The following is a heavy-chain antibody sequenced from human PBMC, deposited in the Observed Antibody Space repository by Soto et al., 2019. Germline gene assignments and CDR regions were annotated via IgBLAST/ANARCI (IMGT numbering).Heavy chain of an antibody. CDR3: ARDLVRAARLPQGNHYYYYGMDV. J-gene: IGHJ6*02. CDR1: GDSVSSNSAA. Sequence: PSQTLSLTCAISGDSVSSNSAAWNWIRQSPSRGLEWLGRTYYRSKWYNDYAVSVKSRITINPDTSKNQFSLQLNSVTPEDTAVYYCARDLVRAARLPQGNHYYYYGMDVWGQGTTVTVSS. CDR2: TYYRSKWYN. V-gene: IGHV6-1*01. D-gene: IGHD6-6*01.